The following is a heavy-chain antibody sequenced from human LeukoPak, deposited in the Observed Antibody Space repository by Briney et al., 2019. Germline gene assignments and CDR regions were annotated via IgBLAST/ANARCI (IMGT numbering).Heavy chain of an antibody. CDR1: GGFISSSNW. CDR3: ARRLQLWTDKYYFDY. D-gene: IGHD5-18*01. J-gene: IGHJ4*02. Sequence: SETLSLTCAVSGGFISSSNWWSWVRQPPGKGLEWIGEIYHSGSTNYNPSLKSRVTISVDKSKNQFSLKLSSVTAADTAVYYCARRLQLWTDKYYFDYWGQGTLVTVSS. V-gene: IGHV4-4*02. CDR2: IYHSGST.